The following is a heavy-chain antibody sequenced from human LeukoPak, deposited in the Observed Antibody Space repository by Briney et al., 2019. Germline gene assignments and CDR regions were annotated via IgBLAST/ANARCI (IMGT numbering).Heavy chain of an antibody. Sequence: GGSPRLSCAASGFTFSSYGMHWVRQAPGKGLEWVAIISYDGSNKYYADSVKGRFTISRDNSKNTLYLQMNSLRAEDTAVYYCAKDYVVAVSYYYYGMDVWGPGTTVTVSS. CDR1: GFTFSSYG. J-gene: IGHJ6*02. CDR3: AKDYVVAVSYYYYGMDV. CDR2: ISYDGSNK. V-gene: IGHV3-30*18. D-gene: IGHD2-15*01.